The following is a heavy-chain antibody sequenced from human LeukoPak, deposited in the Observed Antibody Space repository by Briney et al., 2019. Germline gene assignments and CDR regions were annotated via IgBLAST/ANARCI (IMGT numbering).Heavy chain of an antibody. D-gene: IGHD3-22*01. Sequence: ASVKVSCKASGYTFTSYYMYWVRQAPGQGLEWMGWINPNSGGTNYAQKFQGRVTMTRDTSISTAYMELSRLRSDDTAVYYCARDAPIYYDSSGYYGNWFDPWGQGTLVTVSS. CDR2: INPNSGGT. CDR3: ARDAPIYYDSSGYYGNWFDP. V-gene: IGHV1-2*02. CDR1: GYTFTSYY. J-gene: IGHJ5*02.